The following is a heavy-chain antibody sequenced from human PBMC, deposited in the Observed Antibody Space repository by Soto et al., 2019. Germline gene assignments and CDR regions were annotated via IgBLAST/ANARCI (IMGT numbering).Heavy chain of an antibody. CDR3: VKDFHYDFLTGYYTQSQYYGMDV. CDR2: ISSNGGST. D-gene: IGHD3-9*01. CDR1: GFTFSSYA. V-gene: IGHV3-64D*08. Sequence: PGGSLRLSCSASGFTFSSYAMHWVRQAPGKGLEYVSAISSNGGSTYYADSVKGRFTISRDNSKSTLYLQMSSLRAEDTAVYYCVKDFHYDFLTGYYTQSQYYGMDVRGQGTTVTVSS. J-gene: IGHJ6*02.